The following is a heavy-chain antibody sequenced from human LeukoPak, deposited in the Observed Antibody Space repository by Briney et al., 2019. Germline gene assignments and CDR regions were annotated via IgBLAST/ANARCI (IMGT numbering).Heavy chain of an antibody. V-gene: IGHV4-34*01. Sequence: SETLSLTCAVYGVSFSGYYWSWIRQPPGKGLEWIGEINHSGSTNYNPSLKSRVTISVDTSKNQFSLKLSSVTAADTAVYYCARGRVVVAASAIKSFDYWGQGTLVTVSS. CDR1: GVSFSGYY. J-gene: IGHJ4*02. CDR3: ARGRVVVAASAIKSFDY. D-gene: IGHD2-15*01. CDR2: INHSGST.